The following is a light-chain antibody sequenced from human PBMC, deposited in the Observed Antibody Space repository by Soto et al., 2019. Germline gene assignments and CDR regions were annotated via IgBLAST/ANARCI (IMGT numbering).Light chain of an antibody. CDR3: CSYAGSSTYVV. CDR2: ETN. CDR1: SSDVGSYTL. J-gene: IGLJ2*01. Sequence: QSALTQPASVSGSPGQSITISCTGTSSDVGSYTLVSWYQQHPGKTPKLMLYETNKRPSGVSNRCSGSKSGNTASLTISGLQAEDEADYYCCSYAGSSTYVVFGGGTKLTVL. V-gene: IGLV2-23*01.